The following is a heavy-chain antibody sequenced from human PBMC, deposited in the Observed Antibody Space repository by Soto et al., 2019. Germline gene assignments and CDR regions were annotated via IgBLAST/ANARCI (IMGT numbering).Heavy chain of an antibody. J-gene: IGHJ4*02. CDR3: ARSEPTIPLIDY. D-gene: IGHD5-12*01. Sequence: PSETLSLTCTVSGGSISSSSYYWGWIRQPPGKGLEWIGSISYSGRTYYNPSLKSRVTISVDTSKNQFSLKLSSVTAADTAMYYCARSEPTIPLIDYWGQGTLVTVSS. V-gene: IGHV4-39*01. CDR2: ISYSGRT. CDR1: GGSISSSSYY.